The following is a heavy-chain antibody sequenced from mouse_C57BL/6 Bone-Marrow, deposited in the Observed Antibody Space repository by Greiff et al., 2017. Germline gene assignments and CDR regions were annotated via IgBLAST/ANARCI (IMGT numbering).Heavy chain of an antibody. CDR3: AREGDYYGPAWFAY. Sequence: VQLQQSGAELARPGASVKLSCKASGYTFTSYGISWVKQRTGQGLEWIGEIYPRSGNPSSNEKFKGKATLTADKSSSTAYMELRSLTSEDSAVYFCAREGDYYGPAWFAYWGQGTLVTVSA. CDR2: IYPRSGNP. CDR1: GYTFTSYG. J-gene: IGHJ3*01. D-gene: IGHD1-1*01. V-gene: IGHV1-81*01.